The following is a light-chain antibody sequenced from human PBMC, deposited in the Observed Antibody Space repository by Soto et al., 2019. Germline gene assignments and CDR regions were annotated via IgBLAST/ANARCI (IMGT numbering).Light chain of an antibody. CDR2: DAS. CDR1: QNVSTY. J-gene: IGKJ3*01. Sequence: EIVLTQSPATLSLSPGERVTLACRASQNVSTYLAWYQQKPGQAPRLLIYDASDRATGIPARFSGSGSGTDFTLTISSPEPEDSAVYYCQQRTNLLTFGPGTKVYIQ. CDR3: QQRTNLLT. V-gene: IGKV3-11*01.